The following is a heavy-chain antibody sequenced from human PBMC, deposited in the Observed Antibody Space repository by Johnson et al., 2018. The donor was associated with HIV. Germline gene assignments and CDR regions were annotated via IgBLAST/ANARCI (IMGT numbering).Heavy chain of an antibody. CDR1: GFTFSSYA. CDR2: IYRDNST. D-gene: IGHD3-22*01. J-gene: IGHJ3*02. Sequence: VQLVESGGGLVQPGGSLRLSCAASGFTFSSYAMSWVRQAPGKGLEWVSLIYRDNSTYYADSVKCRFTISRDNSKNTLYLQMNGLRAEDTGLYYCVRDQGYYDSSGYPDAVDIWGQGTMVTVSS. V-gene: IGHV3-66*01. CDR3: VRDQGYYDSSGYPDAVDI.